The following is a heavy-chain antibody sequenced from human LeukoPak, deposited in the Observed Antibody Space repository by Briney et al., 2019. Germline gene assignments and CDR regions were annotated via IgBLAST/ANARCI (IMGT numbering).Heavy chain of an antibody. D-gene: IGHD6-13*01. CDR3: ARESAAGTEYFQH. CDR1: GYTFTSYD. J-gene: IGHJ1*01. V-gene: IGHV1-18*01. Sequence: ASVMVSCKASGYTFTSYDIHWVRQASGHGLEWMGWISAYNGNTNYAQKLQGRVTMTTDTSTSTAYMELRSLRSDDTAVYYCARESAAGTEYFQHWGQGTLVTVSS. CDR2: ISAYNGNT.